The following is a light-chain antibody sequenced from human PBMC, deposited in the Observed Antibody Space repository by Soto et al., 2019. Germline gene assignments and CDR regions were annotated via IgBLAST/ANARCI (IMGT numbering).Light chain of an antibody. V-gene: IGKV1-33*01. J-gene: IGKJ4*01. Sequence: DIPMTQSPSSLSAFVGDRVTITCQASQDISNYLNWYQQKPGKAPKLLIYDASYLETGVPSRFSGSGSGTDFTFTISSLQPEDIATYYCQQYDILPLTFGGGTKVEIK. CDR3: QQYDILPLT. CDR1: QDISNY. CDR2: DAS.